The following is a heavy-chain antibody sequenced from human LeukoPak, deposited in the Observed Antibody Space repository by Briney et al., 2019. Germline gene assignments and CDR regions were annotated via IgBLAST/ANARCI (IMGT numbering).Heavy chain of an antibody. J-gene: IGHJ4*02. D-gene: IGHD2-21*02. CDR2: IFTSSSSI. Sequence: GGSLRLSCAASGFTFSSYWMSWVRQAPGKGLEWVSSIFTSSSSIYYADSLKGRFTISRDNAKNSLYLQMNSLRAEDTAVYYCARWGGYCGGDCPALDYWGQGTLVTVSS. V-gene: IGHV3-21*01. CDR1: GFTFSSYW. CDR3: ARWGGYCGGDCPALDY.